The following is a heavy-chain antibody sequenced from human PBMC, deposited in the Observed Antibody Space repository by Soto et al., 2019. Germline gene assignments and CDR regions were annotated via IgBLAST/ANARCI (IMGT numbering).Heavy chain of an antibody. CDR2: TSPYNANP. CDR3: ARTSGSGYYGLSY. V-gene: IGHV1-18*01. Sequence: QVQVVQSGAELKNPGASVKVSCKASGYTFMNFGISWVRQAPGQGLEWMGWTSPYNANPDYAQKFQDRVTLTTDTSTNTAYMELRSLRSDDTAVYYCARTSGSGYYGLSYWGQGTLVTVSS. J-gene: IGHJ4*02. D-gene: IGHD3-22*01. CDR1: GYTFMNFG.